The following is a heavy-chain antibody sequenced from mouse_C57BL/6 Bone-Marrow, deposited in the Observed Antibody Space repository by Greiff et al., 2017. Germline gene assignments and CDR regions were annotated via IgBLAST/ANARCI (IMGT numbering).Heavy chain of an antibody. D-gene: IGHD4-1*01. V-gene: IGHV6-6*01. CDR2: IRHKANNQAT. CDR1: GFTFSDAW. CDR3: AKLTVPFAY. J-gene: IGHJ3*01. Sequence: EVKLVEPGGGLVQPGGSMKFSCAASGFTFSDAWMDWVRQSPEKGLEWVAEIRHKANNQATYYAESVKGRFTISRDDSKGSVYLQMNSLEAEDTDIYYSAKLTVPFAYWGQGTLVTVSA.